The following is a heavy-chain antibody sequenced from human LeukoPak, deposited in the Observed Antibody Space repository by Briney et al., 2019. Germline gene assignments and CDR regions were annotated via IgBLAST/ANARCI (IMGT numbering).Heavy chain of an antibody. CDR2: IFYSGST. J-gene: IGHJ4*02. CDR3: ARDRGTWNDDGFDY. V-gene: IGHV4-59*12. D-gene: IGHD1-1*01. CDR1: GGSISSDY. Sequence: SETLSLTCTVSGGSISSDYWSWIRQPPGKGLEWIGYIFYSGSTNYNPSLKSRVTISVDTSKNQFSLKLSSVTAADTAVYYCARDRGTWNDDGFDYWGQGTLVTVSS.